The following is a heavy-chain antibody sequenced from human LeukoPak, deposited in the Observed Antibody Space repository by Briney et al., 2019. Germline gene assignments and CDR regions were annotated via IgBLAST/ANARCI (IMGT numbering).Heavy chain of an antibody. J-gene: IGHJ4*02. D-gene: IGHD3-10*01. CDR1: GDTFISYA. V-gene: IGHV1-69*06. CDR2: IIPIFGTA. Sequence: ASVKVSCKASGDTFISYAISWVRQAPGQGLEWMGGIIPIFGTANYAQKFQGRVTITADKSTSTAYMELSSLRSEDTAVYYCARDASSYYYGSGYDYWGQGILVTVSS. CDR3: ARDASSYYYGSGYDY.